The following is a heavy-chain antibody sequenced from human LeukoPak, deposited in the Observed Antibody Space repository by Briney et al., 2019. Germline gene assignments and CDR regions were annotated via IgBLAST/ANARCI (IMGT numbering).Heavy chain of an antibody. CDR3: ARVSGDSYDMRGYYDS. V-gene: IGHV1-69*06. J-gene: IGHJ4*02. D-gene: IGHD5-24*01. CDR1: GGTFSNDP. CDR2: VIPIFGTT. Sequence: ASVKVSCKASGGTFSNDPISWVRQAPGQGLEWMGRVIPIFGTTNYAQKFQGRITVAADTSTSTAYMELRSLRSDDTAVYFCARVSGDSYDMRGYYDSWGQGTLVTVSS.